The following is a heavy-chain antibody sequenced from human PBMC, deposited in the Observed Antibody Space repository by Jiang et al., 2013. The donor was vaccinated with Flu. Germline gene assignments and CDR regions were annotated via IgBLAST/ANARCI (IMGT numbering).Heavy chain of an antibody. CDR2: IIPIFGTA. CDR1: GGTFSSYA. J-gene: IGHJ4*02. Sequence: SGGTFSSYAISWVRQAPGQGLEWMGGIIPIFGTANYAQKFQGRVTITADKSTSTAYMELSSLRSEDTAVYYCARDRRRDGFGAFDYWGQGTLVTVSS. CDR3: ARDRRRDGFGAFDY. D-gene: IGHD5-24*01. V-gene: IGHV1-69*06.